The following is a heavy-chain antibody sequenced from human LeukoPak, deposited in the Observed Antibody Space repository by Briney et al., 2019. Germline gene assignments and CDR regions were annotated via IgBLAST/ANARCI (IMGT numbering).Heavy chain of an antibody. Sequence: SETLSHTCAVYGGSFSGYYWSWIRQPPGKGLEWIGEINHSGSTNYNPSLKSRVTISVDTSKNQFSLKLSSVTAADTAVYYCARRMITFGGVIGRFDPWGQGTLVTVSS. CDR1: GGSFSGYY. V-gene: IGHV4-34*01. CDR3: ARRMITFGGVIGRFDP. D-gene: IGHD3-16*01. J-gene: IGHJ5*02. CDR2: INHSGST.